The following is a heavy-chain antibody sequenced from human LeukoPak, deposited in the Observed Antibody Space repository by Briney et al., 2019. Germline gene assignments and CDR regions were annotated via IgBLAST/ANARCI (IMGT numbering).Heavy chain of an antibody. CDR2: IRSSGNII. V-gene: IGHV3-48*03. D-gene: IGHD3-10*01. Sequence: GGSLRLSCTASGFTFINYDMNWVRQAPGKGLEWISYIRSSGNIIYYADFLKGRFSISRDNGKNTMFLQMNTLRAEDTAVYYCARDRGGFYFDLWGPGTLVTVSS. CDR3: ARDRGGFYFDL. J-gene: IGHJ4*02. CDR1: GFTFINYD.